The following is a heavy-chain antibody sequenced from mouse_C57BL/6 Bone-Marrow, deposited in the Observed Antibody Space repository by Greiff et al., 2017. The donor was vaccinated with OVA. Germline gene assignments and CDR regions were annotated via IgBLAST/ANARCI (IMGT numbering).Heavy chain of an antibody. CDR3: ARDYYGSRPFAY. CDR1: GYSFTGYY. V-gene: IGHV1-42*01. CDR2: INPSTGGT. J-gene: IGHJ3*01. Sequence: EVQLQQSGPELVKPGASVKISCKASGYSFTGYYMNWVKQSPEKSLEWIGEINPSTGGTTYNQKFKAKATLTVDKSSSTAYMQLKSLTSEDSAVYYCARDYYGSRPFAYWGQGTLVTVSA. D-gene: IGHD1-1*01.